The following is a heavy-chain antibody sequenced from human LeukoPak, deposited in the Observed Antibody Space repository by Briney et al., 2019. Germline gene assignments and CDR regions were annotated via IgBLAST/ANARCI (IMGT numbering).Heavy chain of an antibody. CDR2: IWNDGTDK. CDR3: AKDAQRGFDITSSLES. D-gene: IGHD2-15*01. V-gene: IGHV3-33*06. Sequence: PGGSLRLSCAASGFTFSHYCMRWVRQAPGKGLEGLAVIWNDGTDKYYGDSVKGRFTISRDNSKKTVYLQMNSLRVEDTAVYYCAKDAQRGFDITSSLESWGQGTLVTVSS. CDR1: GFTFSHYC. J-gene: IGHJ4*02.